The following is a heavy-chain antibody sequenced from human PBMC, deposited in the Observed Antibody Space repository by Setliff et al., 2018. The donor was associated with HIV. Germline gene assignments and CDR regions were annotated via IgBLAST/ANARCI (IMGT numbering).Heavy chain of an antibody. CDR3: AREEKLSAVAGTMYYYYAMDV. D-gene: IGHD6-19*01. CDR1: GDSMTSGSYY. J-gene: IGHJ6*02. CDR2: IYSSGNT. Sequence: SETLSLTCTVSGDSMTSGSYYWTWIRQPAGEGLEWIGRIYSSGNTNYNPSLESRVTISVDTSKNQFSLKLSSVTAADTAVYYCAREEKLSAVAGTMYYYYAMDVWGQGTTVTVSS. V-gene: IGHV4-61*02.